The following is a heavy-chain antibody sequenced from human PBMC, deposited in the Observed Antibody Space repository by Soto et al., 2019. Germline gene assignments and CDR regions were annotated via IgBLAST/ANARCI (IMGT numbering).Heavy chain of an antibody. J-gene: IGHJ4*02. CDR1: GFTFSSYS. CDR2: ISSSSSTI. D-gene: IGHD3-22*01. Sequence: EVQLVESGGGLVQPGGSLRLSCAASGFTFSSYSMNWVRQAPGKGLGWVSYISSSSSTIYYADSVKGRFTISRDNAKNSLYLQMNSLRDEDTAVYYCASLDYYDSSGYYADYWGQGTLVTVSS. V-gene: IGHV3-48*02. CDR3: ASLDYYDSSGYYADY.